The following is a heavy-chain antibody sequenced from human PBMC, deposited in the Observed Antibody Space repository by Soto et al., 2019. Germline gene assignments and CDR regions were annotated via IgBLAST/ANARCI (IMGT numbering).Heavy chain of an antibody. CDR1: GFTFSSYA. CDR2: ISYDGSNK. J-gene: IGHJ4*02. V-gene: IGHV3-30-3*01. CDR3: ARGSPQGY. Sequence: QVQLVESGGGVVQPGRSLRLSCAASGFTFSSYAMHWVRQAPGKGLEWVAVISYDGSNKYYADSVKGRFTISRDNSKNTLYLQMNSLRAEDTAVYYCARGSPQGYWGQGTLVTVSS.